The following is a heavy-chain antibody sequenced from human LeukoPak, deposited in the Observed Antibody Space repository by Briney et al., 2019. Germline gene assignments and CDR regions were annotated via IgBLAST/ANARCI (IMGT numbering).Heavy chain of an antibody. D-gene: IGHD2-21*02. CDR1: GDSVSSNSAT. Sequence: SQTLSLTCAISGDSVSSNSATWNWIRQSPSRGLEWLGRAYYRSKWYYDYAVSVKSRITINPDTSEDQFSLQLNSVTPEDTAVYYCARFLGTALDYWGQGTLVTVSS. CDR3: ARFLGTALDY. CDR2: AYYRSKWYY. J-gene: IGHJ4*02. V-gene: IGHV6-1*01.